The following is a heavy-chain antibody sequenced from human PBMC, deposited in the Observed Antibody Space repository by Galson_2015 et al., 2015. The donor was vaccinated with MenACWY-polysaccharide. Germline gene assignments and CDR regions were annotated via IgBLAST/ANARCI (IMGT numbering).Heavy chain of an antibody. CDR1: GYSFSSYW. J-gene: IGHJ4*02. D-gene: IGHD5-24*01. CDR3: ATSPGGGIDGYNYGTHFDY. Sequence: QSGAEVKKPGESLKISCTGSGYSFSSYWIGWVRQMPGKGLEWMGIIYPGDSDPRYSPSFQGQVTISADKSISTAYLQWSILKASDTAMYYCATSPGGGIDGYNYGTHFDYWGQGTLVTVSS. CDR2: IYPGDSDP. V-gene: IGHV5-51*03.